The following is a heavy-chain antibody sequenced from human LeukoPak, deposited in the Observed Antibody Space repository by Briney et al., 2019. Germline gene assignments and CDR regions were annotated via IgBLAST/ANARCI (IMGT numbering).Heavy chain of an antibody. D-gene: IGHD6-19*01. Sequence: PGGSLRLSCAASGFIVSSNYMTWVRQAPGKGLEWVSLIFSGGDTYYADSVKGRFTISRDNSKNTLYLQMNGLRAEDTAVYYCAKRLIAVPYYYGMDVWGQGTTVTVSS. V-gene: IGHV3-66*01. CDR2: IFSGGDT. CDR1: GFIVSSNY. J-gene: IGHJ6*02. CDR3: AKRLIAVPYYYGMDV.